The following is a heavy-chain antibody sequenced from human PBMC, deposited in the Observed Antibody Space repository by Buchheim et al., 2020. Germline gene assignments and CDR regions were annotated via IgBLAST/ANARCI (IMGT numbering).Heavy chain of an antibody. CDR3: AREKKTPYCGGDCYSAIDV. CDR1: GFTFSSYE. V-gene: IGHV3-48*03. J-gene: IGHJ6*02. Sequence: EVQLVESGGDLVQPGGSLRLSCAASGFTFSSYERNWVRQAPGKGLEWVSYISRSGSTIYYADSVKGRFTISRDNAENSLFLQMNSLRAEDTAVYYCAREKKTPYCGGDCYSAIDVWGQGTT. D-gene: IGHD2-21*02. CDR2: ISRSGSTI.